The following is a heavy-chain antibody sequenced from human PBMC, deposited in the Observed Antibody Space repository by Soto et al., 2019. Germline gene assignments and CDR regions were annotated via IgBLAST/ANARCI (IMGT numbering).Heavy chain of an antibody. V-gene: IGHV1-2*02. CDR2: INPKSGGT. Sequence: GASVKVSCKASGYTFTVYYMHLVRQAPGQGLEWMGWINPKSGGTMYPQKVQGRVTMTWDTSISTAYLALTRLRSDDTAVYYCARDLAKGGGSAGFDYWGQGTLVTVSS. CDR3: ARDLAKGGGSAGFDY. J-gene: IGHJ4*02. CDR1: GYTFTVYY. D-gene: IGHD1-26*01.